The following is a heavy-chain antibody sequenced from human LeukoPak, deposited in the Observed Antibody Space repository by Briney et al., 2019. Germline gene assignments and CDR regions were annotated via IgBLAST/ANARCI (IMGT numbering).Heavy chain of an antibody. Sequence: PSETLSLTCTVSGYSISSGYYWGWIRQPPGKGLEWIGSIYHSGSTNYNPSLKSRVIISVDTSKNQFSLKLSSVTAADTAVYYCARRQNSVTIFGMIRVGYYYMDVWGKGTTVTVSS. CDR1: GYSISSGYY. V-gene: IGHV4-38-2*02. J-gene: IGHJ6*03. CDR3: ARRQNSVTIFGMIRVGYYYMDV. D-gene: IGHD3-3*01. CDR2: IYHSGST.